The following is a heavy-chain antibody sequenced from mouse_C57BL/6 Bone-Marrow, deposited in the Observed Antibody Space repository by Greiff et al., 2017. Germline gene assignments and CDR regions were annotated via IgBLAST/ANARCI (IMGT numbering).Heavy chain of an antibody. CDR2: INSDGGST. Sequence: EVKLMESGGGLVQPGESLKLSCESNEYEFPSHDMSWVRKTPEKRLAFVAAINSDGGSTYYPDTMERRFIISRDNTKKTLYLQMSSLRSEDTALYYCARVLPSFYYSNTWFAYWGQGTLVTVSA. CDR3: ARVLPSFYYSNTWFAY. D-gene: IGHD2-5*01. CDR1: EYEFPSHD. V-gene: IGHV5-2*01. J-gene: IGHJ3*01.